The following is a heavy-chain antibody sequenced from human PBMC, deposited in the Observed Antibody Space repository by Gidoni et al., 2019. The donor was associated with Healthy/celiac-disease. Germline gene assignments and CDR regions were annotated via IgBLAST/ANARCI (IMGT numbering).Heavy chain of an antibody. CDR3: AKALLENYYYYYGMDV. V-gene: IGHV3-23*01. CDR1: GFTFSSYA. Sequence: EVQLLESGGGLVQPGGSLRLSCAASGFTFSSYAMSWVRQAPGKGLEWVSAISGSGGSTYYADSVKGRFTISRDNSKNTLYLQMNSLRAEDTAVYYCAKALLENYYYYYGMDVWGQGTTVTVSS. J-gene: IGHJ6*02. CDR2: ISGSGGST. D-gene: IGHD1-1*01.